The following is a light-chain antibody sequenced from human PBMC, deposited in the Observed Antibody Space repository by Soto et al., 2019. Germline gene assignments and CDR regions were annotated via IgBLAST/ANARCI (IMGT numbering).Light chain of an antibody. CDR1: QNIYSN. CDR3: LQYHNLWA. Sequence: IVMTQSPATLSVSPGERATFSCRASQNIYSNIAWYQQRPGQAPRLLIYRASTRATGVPARFSGSGSGTEFTLTISSLQSEDFAVYSCLQYHNLWAFGQGTKADIK. J-gene: IGKJ1*01. CDR2: RAS. V-gene: IGKV3-15*01.